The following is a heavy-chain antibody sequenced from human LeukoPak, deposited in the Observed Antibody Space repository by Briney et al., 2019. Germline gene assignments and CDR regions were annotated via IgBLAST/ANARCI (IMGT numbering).Heavy chain of an antibody. CDR2: TRNKANSYTT. D-gene: IGHD1-26*01. CDR3: ARGGLYSGSYYSEHYFDY. J-gene: IGHJ4*02. Sequence: GGSLRLSCAASGFTFSDHYMDWVRQAPGKGLEWVGRTRNKANSYTTEYAASVKGRFTISRDDSKNSLYLQMNSLKTEDTAVYYCARGGLYSGSYYSEHYFDYWGQGTLVTVSS. CDR1: GFTFSDHY. V-gene: IGHV3-72*01.